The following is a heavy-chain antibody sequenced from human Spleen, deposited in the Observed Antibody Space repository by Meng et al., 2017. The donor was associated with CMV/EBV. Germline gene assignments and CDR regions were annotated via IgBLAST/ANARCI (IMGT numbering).Heavy chain of an antibody. J-gene: IGHJ5*02. CDR3: ARDLEYCGSTSCFEDCFDP. Sequence: ASVKVSCKTSGYTFTDYYVHWVRQAPGQGLEWMGWMNPNSGSTNSAQNFQGRVTMTRDTSISTAYMELRSLRSDDTAVYYCARDLEYCGSTSCFEDCFDPWGQGTLVTVSS. V-gene: IGHV1-2*02. CDR2: MNPNSGST. D-gene: IGHD2-2*01. CDR1: GYTFTDYY.